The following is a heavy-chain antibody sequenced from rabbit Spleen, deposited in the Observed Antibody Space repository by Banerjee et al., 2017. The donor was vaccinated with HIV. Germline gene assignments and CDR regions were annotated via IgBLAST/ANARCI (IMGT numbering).Heavy chain of an antibody. CDR2: IDTSNGDT. CDR3: ARDGISFVSTGWGLTRLDL. Sequence: LEESGGGLVKPGGTLTLTCTVSGFSFSSNWICWVRQAPGKGLEWIACIDTSNGDTDYANWPKGRFTISKTSSTTVTLQMTSLTAADTATYFCARDGISFVSTGWGLTRLDLWGPGTLVTVS. V-gene: IGHV1S45*01. D-gene: IGHD4-1*01. J-gene: IGHJ3*01. CDR1: GFSFSSNW.